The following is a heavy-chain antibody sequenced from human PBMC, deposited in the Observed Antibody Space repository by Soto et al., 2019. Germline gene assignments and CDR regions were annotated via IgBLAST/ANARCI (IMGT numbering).Heavy chain of an antibody. V-gene: IGHV4-31*03. Sequence: QVQLQESGPGLVKPSQTLSLTCTVSGGSISSGGYYWSWIRQHPGKGLEWMGYIYYSGSTYYNPSLKSRVTISVDTSKNQFSLKLSSVTAADTAVYYCARGAYCSSTSCYLRNYYYMDVWGKGTTVTVSS. CDR3: ARGAYCSSTSCYLRNYYYMDV. CDR2: IYYSGST. J-gene: IGHJ6*03. CDR1: GGSISSGGYY. D-gene: IGHD2-2*01.